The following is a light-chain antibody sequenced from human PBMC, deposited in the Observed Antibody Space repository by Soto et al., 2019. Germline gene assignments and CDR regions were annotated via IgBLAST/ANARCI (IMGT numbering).Light chain of an antibody. CDR2: GAS. J-gene: IGKJ1*01. CDR3: HQYGSSQT. CDR1: QSVSSSY. Sequence: EIVLTQSPGTLSLSPGERSTLSCRASQSVSSSYLAWYQQKPGQAPRLLIYGASSRATGIPDRFSGSGSGTDFTLRISRLEPEDFAVYYCHQYGSSQTFGQGTKGDIK. V-gene: IGKV3-20*01.